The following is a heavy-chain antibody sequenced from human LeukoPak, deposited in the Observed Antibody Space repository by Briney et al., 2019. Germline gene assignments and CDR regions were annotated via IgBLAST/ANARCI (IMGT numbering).Heavy chain of an antibody. D-gene: IGHD1-26*01. CDR2: IRRKVYGGTT. Sequence: GGSLRLSCAVSGFPFSNYGMHWVRQAPGKGLEWVGFIRRKVYGGTTEYAASVRGRFTISRDDSKSIAYLQMNSLKTEDTAVYYCTREDGSETYRTFDYWGQGTLVTVSS. CDR1: GFPFSNYG. J-gene: IGHJ4*02. V-gene: IGHV3-49*04. CDR3: TREDGSETYRTFDY.